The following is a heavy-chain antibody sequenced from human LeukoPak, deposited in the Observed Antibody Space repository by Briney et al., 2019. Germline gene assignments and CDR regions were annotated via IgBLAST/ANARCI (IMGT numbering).Heavy chain of an antibody. CDR2: ISGSGGST. V-gene: IGHV3-23*01. CDR3: AKDLARWLGAFDI. J-gene: IGHJ3*02. CDR1: GFTFSSYA. D-gene: IGHD5-12*01. Sequence: PAGGSLRLSCAASGFTFSSYAMSWVRQAPGKGLEWVSAISGSGGSTYYAGSVKGRFTISRDNSKNTLYLQMNSLRAEDTAVYYCAKDLARWLGAFDIWGQGTMVTVSS.